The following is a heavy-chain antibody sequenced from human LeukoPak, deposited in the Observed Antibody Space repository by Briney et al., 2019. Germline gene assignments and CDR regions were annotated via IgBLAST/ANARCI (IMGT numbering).Heavy chain of an antibody. D-gene: IGHD3-3*01. V-gene: IGHV3-15*01. CDR2: IKSKTDGGTT. CDR1: GFTFSNAW. Sequence: GGSLRLSCAASGFTFSNAWMSWVRQAPGKGLEWVGRIKSKTDGGTTDYAAPVKGRFTISRDDSKNTLYLQMNSLKTEDTAVYYCTTDVSLRFLEWLPDAFDIWGQGTMVTVSS. CDR3: TTDVSLRFLEWLPDAFDI. J-gene: IGHJ3*02.